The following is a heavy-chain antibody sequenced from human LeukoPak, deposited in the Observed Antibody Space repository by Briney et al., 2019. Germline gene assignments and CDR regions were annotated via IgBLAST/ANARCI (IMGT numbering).Heavy chain of an antibody. D-gene: IGHD3-10*01. CDR3: AGHNTMVRGVIPFDY. V-gene: IGHV4-38-2*01. J-gene: IGHJ4*02. CDR2: IYHSGST. CDR1: GYSISSGYY. Sequence: PSETLSLTCAVSGYSISSGYYWGWIRQPPGKGLEWIGSIYHSGSTYYNPSLKSRVTISVDTSKNQFSLKLSSVTAADTAVYYCAGHNTMVRGVIPFDYWGQGTLVTVSS.